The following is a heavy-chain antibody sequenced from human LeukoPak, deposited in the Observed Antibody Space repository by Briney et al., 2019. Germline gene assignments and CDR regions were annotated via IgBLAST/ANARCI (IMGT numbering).Heavy chain of an antibody. CDR3: ARDRAAVAGTGFDY. D-gene: IGHD6-19*01. Sequence: GGSLRLSCAASGFTFSSYGMHWVRQAPGKGLEWVAVIWYDGSNKYYADSVKGRFTISRDNSKNTLYLQMNSLRAEDTAVYYCARDRAAVAGTGFDYWGQGTLVTVSS. V-gene: IGHV3-33*01. CDR2: IWYDGSNK. CDR1: GFTFSSYG. J-gene: IGHJ4*02.